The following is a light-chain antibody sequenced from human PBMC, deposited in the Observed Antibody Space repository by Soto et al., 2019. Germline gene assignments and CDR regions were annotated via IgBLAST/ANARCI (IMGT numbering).Light chain of an antibody. Sequence: EILMTQSPATLSVSPGERATLSCRASQSVSSNLAWYQQKPGQGPRLLIYGASTWATGIPARFSGSGSGTEFTLTISSLQSEDFAVYYCQQFNNWPSTFGQGTKVDIK. J-gene: IGKJ1*01. CDR2: GAS. V-gene: IGKV3-15*01. CDR3: QQFNNWPST. CDR1: QSVSSN.